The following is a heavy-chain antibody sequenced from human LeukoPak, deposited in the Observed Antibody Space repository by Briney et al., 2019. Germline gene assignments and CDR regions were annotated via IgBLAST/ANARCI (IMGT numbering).Heavy chain of an antibody. V-gene: IGHV3-20*04. CDR2: INLNGGSP. CDR3: ARDPPLTPGWHAFDI. Sequence: RPGGSLRLSCAASGFTFDDYGMSWVRQAPGKGLEWVSGINLNGGSPGYADSVNGRFTISRDNAKNSLYLQMNSLRAEDTALYYCARDPPLTPGWHAFDIWGQGTMVTVSS. J-gene: IGHJ3*02. D-gene: IGHD5-24*01. CDR1: GFTFDDYG.